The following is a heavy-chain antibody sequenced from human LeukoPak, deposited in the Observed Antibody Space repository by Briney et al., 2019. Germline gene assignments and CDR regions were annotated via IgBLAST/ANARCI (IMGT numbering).Heavy chain of an antibody. D-gene: IGHD3-16*01. Sequence: PGGPLRLSCVASGFTFSGFEMKWVRQAPGKGLEWVSYISSSGATTYYADSVKGRSTISRDNAKNSLYLQMNSLRAEDTAVYYCARAYAADYWGQGTLVTVSS. CDR2: ISSSGATT. V-gene: IGHV3-48*03. CDR1: GFTFSGFE. J-gene: IGHJ4*02. CDR3: ARAYAADY.